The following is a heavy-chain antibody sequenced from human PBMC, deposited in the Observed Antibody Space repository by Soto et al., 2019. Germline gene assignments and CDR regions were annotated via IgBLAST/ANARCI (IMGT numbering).Heavy chain of an antibody. CDR2: IWYDGSNK. CDR3: AREKYSSRVRPSWYFDL. V-gene: IGHV3-33*01. D-gene: IGHD6-13*01. Sequence: QVQLVESGGGVVQPGRSLRLSCAASGFTFSSYGMHWVRQAPGKGLEWVAVIWYDGSNKYYADSVKGRFTISRDNSKNTLYLQMNSLTAEDTAVYYCAREKYSSRVRPSWYFDLWGRGTLVTVSS. CDR1: GFTFSSYG. J-gene: IGHJ2*01.